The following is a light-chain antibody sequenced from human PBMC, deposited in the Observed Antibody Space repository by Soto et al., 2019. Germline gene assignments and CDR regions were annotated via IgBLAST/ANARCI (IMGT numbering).Light chain of an antibody. Sequence: QSVLTQPPSMSAAPGQKVTISCSGTNSDIGDNYVAWYQQLPGTAPKLIIYDNNKRPSGIPDRFSGSKSGTSATLGITGLQTGDEADYYCGTWDSSLNAALFGGGTKLTVL. CDR2: DNN. CDR3: GTWDSSLNAAL. CDR1: NSDIGDNY. V-gene: IGLV1-51*01. J-gene: IGLJ2*01.